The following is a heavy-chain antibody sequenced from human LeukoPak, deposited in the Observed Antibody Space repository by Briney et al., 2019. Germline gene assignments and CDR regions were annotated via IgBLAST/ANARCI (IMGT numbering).Heavy chain of an antibody. CDR3: ARAYPSGYDILTGYYHFDY. D-gene: IGHD3-9*01. CDR1: GYTFTSYY. Sequence: ASVKVSCKASGYTFTSYYMHWVRQAPGQGLEGMGIINPSGGSTSYAQKFQGRVTMTRDTSTSTVYMELSSLRSEDTAVYYCARAYPSGYDILTGYYHFDYWGQGTLVTVSS. V-gene: IGHV1-46*01. J-gene: IGHJ4*02. CDR2: INPSGGST.